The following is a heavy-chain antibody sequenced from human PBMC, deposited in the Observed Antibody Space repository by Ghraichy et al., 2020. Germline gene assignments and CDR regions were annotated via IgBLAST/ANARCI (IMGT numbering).Heavy chain of an antibody. CDR1: DFIFRSYP. Sequence: GGSLRLSCVASDFIFRSYPVHWVRQAPGKGLEWVAVISYHGNNEYYADSVKGRFSISRDNSKNTLYLQMNSLRAGDTAVYYCARDGGPGVGATYFDYWGQGTLVTVSS. CDR3: ARDGGPGVGATYFDY. J-gene: IGHJ4*02. V-gene: IGHV3-30-3*01. D-gene: IGHD1-26*01. CDR2: ISYHGNNE.